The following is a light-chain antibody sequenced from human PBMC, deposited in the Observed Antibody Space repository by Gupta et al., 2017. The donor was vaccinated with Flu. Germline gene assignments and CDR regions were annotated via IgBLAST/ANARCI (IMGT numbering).Light chain of an antibody. CDR3: SSYTSSSSLYV. CDR1: SSDVGGYNN. J-gene: IGLJ1*01. Sequence: QSALTQSASVSGSPGQSIAISCTGASSDVGGYNNVSWYQQHPGKAPKLMIYEVSNRPSGVSNRFSGSKSGNTASLTISGLQAEDEADYYCSSYTSSSSLYVFGTGTKVTVL. CDR2: EVS. V-gene: IGLV2-14*01.